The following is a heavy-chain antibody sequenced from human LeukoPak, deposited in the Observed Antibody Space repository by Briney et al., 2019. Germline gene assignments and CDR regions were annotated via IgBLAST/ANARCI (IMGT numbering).Heavy chain of an antibody. CDR1: GFTFSSYS. Sequence: GGSLRLSCAASGFTFSSYSMNWVRQAPGKGLEWVSYISGSSSTIYYADSVKGRFTISRGNAKNSLYLQMNSLRDEDTAVYYCARDHCTGDVCYDAFDIWGQGTMVTVSS. V-gene: IGHV3-48*02. J-gene: IGHJ3*02. CDR2: ISGSSSTI. D-gene: IGHD2-8*02. CDR3: ARDHCTGDVCYDAFDI.